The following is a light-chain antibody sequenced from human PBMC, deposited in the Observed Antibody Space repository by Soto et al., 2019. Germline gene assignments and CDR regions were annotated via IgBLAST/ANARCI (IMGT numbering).Light chain of an antibody. CDR1: QSVSSSY. J-gene: IGKJ2*01. V-gene: IGKV3-20*01. CDR2: GAS. Sequence: EIVLTQSPGTLSLSPGERATLSCRASQSVSSSYLAWYQQKPGQAPRLLIYGASSRATGIPDRFSGSGSGRDFTLTISRLEPEDFAVDYFQQYGRSSYTFGQGTKLEIK. CDR3: QQYGRSSYT.